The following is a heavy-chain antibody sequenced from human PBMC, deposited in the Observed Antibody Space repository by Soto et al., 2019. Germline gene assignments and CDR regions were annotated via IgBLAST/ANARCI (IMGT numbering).Heavy chain of an antibody. CDR3: ARVQLELMRDAFDI. CDR2: INPNNGVT. CDR1: GYTFTGSS. V-gene: IGHV1-2*02. Sequence: ASVKVSCKASGYTFTGSSLHWVRQAPGQRLEWMGWINPNNGVTNYAQKFQGRVAMTRDTSISTAYMELSRLTSGDTAVYYCARVQLELMRDAFDIWGQGIMVTVSS. J-gene: IGHJ3*02. D-gene: IGHD1-1*01.